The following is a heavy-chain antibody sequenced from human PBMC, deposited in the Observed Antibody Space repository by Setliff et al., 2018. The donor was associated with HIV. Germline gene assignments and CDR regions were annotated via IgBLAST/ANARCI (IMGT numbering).Heavy chain of an antibody. Sequence: PSETLSLTCTVSGYSISSGYYWGWIRQPPGKGLEWIGSIYHSGSTYYNPSLKSRVTISVDTSKNQFSLKLSSVTAADTAVYYCAREIPQIAVAGTGFDYWGQGTLVTVSS. D-gene: IGHD6-19*01. J-gene: IGHJ4*02. CDR3: AREIPQIAVAGTGFDY. CDR1: GYSISSGYY. V-gene: IGHV4-38-2*02. CDR2: IYHSGST.